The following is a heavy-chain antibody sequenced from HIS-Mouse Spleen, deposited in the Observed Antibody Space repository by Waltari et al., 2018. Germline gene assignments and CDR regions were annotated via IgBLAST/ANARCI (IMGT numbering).Heavy chain of an antibody. J-gene: IGHJ4*02. CDR3: AKDRGSQFDY. Sequence: QVQLVESGGGVVQPGRSLRLSCAASGFTFSSYGMHWVREAPGKGLGGVAVISYDGSNKYYADSVKGRFTISRDNSKNTLYLQMNSLRAEDTAVYYCAKDRGSQFDYWGQGTLVTVSS. V-gene: IGHV3-30*18. CDR2: ISYDGSNK. CDR1: GFTFSSYG. D-gene: IGHD1-26*01.